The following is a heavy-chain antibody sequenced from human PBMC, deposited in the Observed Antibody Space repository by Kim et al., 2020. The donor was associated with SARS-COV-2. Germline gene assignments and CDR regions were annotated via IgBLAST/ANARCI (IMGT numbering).Heavy chain of an antibody. CDR3: ARLGGAAAVVNF. J-gene: IGHJ4*02. Sequence: SETLSLTCTVSGGSINSNSYYWGWIRQPPGKGLEWIGNINYSGSTYYNPSLKSRVTKSVDTSKNQFSLKLSSVTAADTAVYYCARLGGAAAVVNFWGQGTLVTVSS. D-gene: IGHD6-13*01. V-gene: IGHV4-39*07. CDR1: GGSINSNSYY. CDR2: INYSGST.